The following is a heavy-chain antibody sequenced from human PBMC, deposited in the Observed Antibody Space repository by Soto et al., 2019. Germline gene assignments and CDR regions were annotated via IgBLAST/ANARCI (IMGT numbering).Heavy chain of an antibody. CDR2: ISAYNGNT. CDR1: GYTFTSYG. V-gene: IGHV1-18*04. D-gene: IGHD3-10*01. Sequence: QVQLVHSGAEVKKPGASVKVSCKASGYTFTSYGISWVRQAPGQGLEWMGWISAYNGNTNYAQKFQGRVNMTTDTPTRSVCMELRSLSSDDTAVYYCARPDGWFGEIPHAFELWGQGTMVTVSS. CDR3: ARPDGWFGEIPHAFEL. J-gene: IGHJ3*01.